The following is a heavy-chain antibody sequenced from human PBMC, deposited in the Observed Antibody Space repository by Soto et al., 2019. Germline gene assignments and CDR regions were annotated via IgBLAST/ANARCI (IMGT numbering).Heavy chain of an antibody. J-gene: IGHJ6*02. CDR1: GGSISSYY. D-gene: IGHD3-10*01. CDR3: ARVIGPRVRGVRSGVYGMDV. Sequence: SETLSLTCTVSGGSISSYYWSWIRQPPGKGLEWIGYIYYSGSTNYNPSLKSRVTISVDTSKNQFSLKLSSVTAADTAVYYCARVIGPRVRGVRSGVYGMDVWGQGTTVTVSS. V-gene: IGHV4-59*01. CDR2: IYYSGST.